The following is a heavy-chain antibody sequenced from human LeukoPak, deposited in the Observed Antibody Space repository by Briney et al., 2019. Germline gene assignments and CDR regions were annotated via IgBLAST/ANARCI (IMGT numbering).Heavy chain of an antibody. J-gene: IGHJ4*02. D-gene: IGHD5-18*01. CDR2: IYYSGST. Sequence: PSQTLSLTCTVSGGSISSGGYYWSWIRQHPGTGLEWIGYIYYSGSTYYNPSLKSRVTISVDTSKNQFSLKLSSVTAADTAVYYCARGGYSYGLPFDYWGQGTLVTVSS. CDR3: ARGGYSYGLPFDY. CDR1: GGSISSGGYY. V-gene: IGHV4-31*03.